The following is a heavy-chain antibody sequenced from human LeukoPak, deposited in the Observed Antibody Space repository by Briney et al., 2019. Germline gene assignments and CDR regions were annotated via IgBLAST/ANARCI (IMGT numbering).Heavy chain of an antibody. CDR3: ARDQGLIPGRPSAFDI. Sequence: GGSLRLSCAASGFPLRSSSIHWLRPAPPKGVDGVSSITSGRCQIYDADTVKGRSTICRDNAKNSLFLQMNSLRAEDTAVDYCARDQGLIPGRPSAFDIWGQGTMVTVSS. CDR1: GFPLRSSS. J-gene: IGHJ3*02. V-gene: IGHV3-21*01. D-gene: IGHD3-16*01. CDR2: ITSGRCQI.